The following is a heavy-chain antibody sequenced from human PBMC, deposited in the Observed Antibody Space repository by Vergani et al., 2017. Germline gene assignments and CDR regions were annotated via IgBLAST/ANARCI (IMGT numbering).Heavy chain of an antibody. CDR2: IYTSGST. Sequence: QVQLQESGPGLVKPSQTLSLTCTVSGGSISSGSYYWSWIRQPAGKGLEWIGRIYTSGSTNYNPSLKSRVTISVDTSKNQFSLKLSSVTAADTAVYYCARDSEGIAGSKEAYGMDVWGQGTTVTVSS. CDR1: GGSISSGSYY. J-gene: IGHJ6*02. V-gene: IGHV4-61*02. CDR3: ARDSEGIAGSKEAYGMDV. D-gene: IGHD6-13*01.